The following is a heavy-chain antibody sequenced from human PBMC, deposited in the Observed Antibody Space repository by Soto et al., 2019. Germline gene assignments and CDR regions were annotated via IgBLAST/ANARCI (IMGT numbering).Heavy chain of an antibody. V-gene: IGHV3-33*01. CDR3: ARDRWRSGSFFVY. Sequence: GGSLRLSCAASGFTFSSYGMHWVRQAPGKGLEWVAVIWYDGSNKYYADSVKGRFTISRDNSKNTLYLQMNSLRAEDTAVYYCARDRWRSGSFFVYWGQGTLVTVSS. CDR1: GFTFSSYG. CDR2: IWYDGSNK. D-gene: IGHD1-26*01. J-gene: IGHJ4*02.